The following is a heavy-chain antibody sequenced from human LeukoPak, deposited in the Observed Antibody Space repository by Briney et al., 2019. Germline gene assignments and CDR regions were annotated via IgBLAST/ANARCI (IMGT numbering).Heavy chain of an antibody. V-gene: IGHV3-23*01. Sequence: GGSLRLPCAASGFTFNDFAMTWVRQAPGKGLEWVSSIGDAGTYYADSVKGRFTISRDNSKNMLYLQLNSLRAGDTAMYYCAKNLGPFDVRGQGTMVTVSS. CDR1: GFTFNDFA. J-gene: IGHJ3*01. CDR2: IGDAGT. D-gene: IGHD3-16*01. CDR3: AKNLGPFDV.